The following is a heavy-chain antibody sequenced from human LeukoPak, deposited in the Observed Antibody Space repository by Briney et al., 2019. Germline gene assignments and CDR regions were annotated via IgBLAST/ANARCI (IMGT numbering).Heavy chain of an antibody. CDR3: AKGNYYDSSGYYGMDV. J-gene: IGHJ6*02. Sequence: PGGSLRLSCAASGFIFSNYAMTWVRQAPGKGLEWVSTISGSGGNIYYADSVKGRFTISRDNSKNTLYLQMNSLRAEDTAVYYCAKGNYYDSSGYYGMDVWGQGTTVTVSS. CDR1: GFIFSNYA. CDR2: ISGSGGNI. D-gene: IGHD3-22*01. V-gene: IGHV3-23*01.